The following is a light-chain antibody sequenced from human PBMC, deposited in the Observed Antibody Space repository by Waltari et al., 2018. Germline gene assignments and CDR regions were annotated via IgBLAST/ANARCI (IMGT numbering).Light chain of an antibody. Sequence: QSALTQPPSVSGSPGQSVTIPCTGTSHDVGGFPRVSWYRQSPGAAPQLILYEVTNRPSGVPDRFSGSKSGNTASLTVSGLQAEDAADYYCSSFTTSTTWVFGGGTKLTVL. CDR3: SSFTTSTTWV. CDR1: SHDVGGFPR. CDR2: EVT. J-gene: IGLJ3*02. V-gene: IGLV2-18*02.